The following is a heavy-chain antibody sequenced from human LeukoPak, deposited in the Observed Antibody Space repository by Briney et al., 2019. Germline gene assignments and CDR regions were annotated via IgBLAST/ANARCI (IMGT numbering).Heavy chain of an antibody. D-gene: IGHD2-15*01. Sequence: SETLSLTCTVSGGSVSSYYWSWIRQPAGKGLEWIGRIYISGSTNYNPSLKSRVTISVDKSKNQFSLKLNPVTAADTAVYYCARVGGSSSTLSTFDIWGQGTMVTVSS. CDR3: ARVGGSSSTLSTFDI. CDR1: GGSVSSYY. J-gene: IGHJ3*02. V-gene: IGHV4-4*07. CDR2: IYISGST.